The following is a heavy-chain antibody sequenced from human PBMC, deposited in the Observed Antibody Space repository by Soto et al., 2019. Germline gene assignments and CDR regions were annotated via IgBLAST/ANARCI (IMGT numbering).Heavy chain of an antibody. CDR3: TRGGDKLTGTKFLSFDY. V-gene: IGHV1-69*12. CDR1: GGTFSSYA. D-gene: IGHD1-20*01. J-gene: IGHJ4*02. CDR2: IIPIFGTA. Sequence: QVQLVQSGAEVKKPGSSVKVSCKASGGTFSSYAISWVRQAPGQGLEWMGGIIPIFGTANYAQKFQGRVTITADESTSTAYMELSSLRSEDTAVYYCTRGGDKLTGTKFLSFDYWGQGTLVTVSS.